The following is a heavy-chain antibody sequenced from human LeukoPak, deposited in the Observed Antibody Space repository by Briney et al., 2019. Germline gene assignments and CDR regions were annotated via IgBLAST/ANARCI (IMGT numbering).Heavy chain of an antibody. CDR3: ARDVTNWFDP. V-gene: IGHV1-18*01. CDR2: ISAYNGNT. CDR1: GYTFTSYG. J-gene: IGHJ5*02. D-gene: IGHD2-21*02. Sequence: ASVKVSCKASGYTFTSYGISWVRQAPGQGLEWMGWISAYNGNTNYAQKLQGRLTITTDTSTSKAYMELRSLRSDDTAAYYCARDVTNWFDPWGQGTLVTVSS.